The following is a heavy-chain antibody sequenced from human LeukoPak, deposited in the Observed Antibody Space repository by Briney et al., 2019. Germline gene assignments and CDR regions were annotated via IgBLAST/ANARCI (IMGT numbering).Heavy chain of an antibody. CDR3: ARAYYDSSGYYEAAHYFDY. J-gene: IGHJ4*02. Sequence: GRSLRHSCAASGFTFSSYAMHWVRQAPGKGLEWVAVISYDGSNKYYADSVKGRFTISRDNSKNTLYLQMNSLRAEDTAVYYCARAYYDSSGYYEAAHYFDYWGQGTLVTVSS. D-gene: IGHD3-22*01. CDR1: GFTFSSYA. V-gene: IGHV3-30-3*01. CDR2: ISYDGSNK.